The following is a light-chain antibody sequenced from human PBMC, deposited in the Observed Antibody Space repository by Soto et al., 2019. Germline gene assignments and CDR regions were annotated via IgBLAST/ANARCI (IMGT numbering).Light chain of an antibody. CDR3: QQYNNWPFS. V-gene: IGKV3-15*01. CDR1: PGVTTN. Sequence: ILMTQSPGTLSVSPGERATLSCRAGPGVTTNFAWSQQKSGQSPRLLIYDVSIRATGVPARFSGTGSETDFTLTISGLQSEDSAVYFCQQYNNWPFSFGHGGRLEIK. J-gene: IGKJ5*01. CDR2: DVS.